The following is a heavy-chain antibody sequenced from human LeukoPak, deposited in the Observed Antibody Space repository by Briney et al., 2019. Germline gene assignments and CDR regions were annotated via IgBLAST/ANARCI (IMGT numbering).Heavy chain of an antibody. D-gene: IGHD4-17*01. CDR3: ARLTVTSTDAFDI. Sequence: SETLSLTCTVSGGSISSPYWSWIRQPPGKGLEWIGYIYYGGSTNYNPSLKSRVTISVDTSKNQFSLKLSSVTAADTAVYYCARLTVTSTDAFDIWGQGTMVAVSS. V-gene: IGHV4-59*11. J-gene: IGHJ3*02. CDR1: GGSISSPY. CDR2: IYYGGST.